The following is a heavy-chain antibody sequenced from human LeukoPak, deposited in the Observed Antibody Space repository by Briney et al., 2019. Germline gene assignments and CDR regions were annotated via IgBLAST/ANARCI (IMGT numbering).Heavy chain of an antibody. J-gene: IGHJ3*02. CDR3: AKDFRPGVVVITGIDAFDI. V-gene: IGHV3-43D*04. CDR2: ISRDGGST. Sequence: GGSLRLSCAASGFTFDDYAMHWIRQAPGKGLEWVSLISRDGGSTYYADSVKGRFTISRDNSKNSLYLQMNSLRAEDTALYYCAKDFRPGVVVITGIDAFDIWGQGTMVTVSS. CDR1: GFTFDDYA. D-gene: IGHD3-22*01.